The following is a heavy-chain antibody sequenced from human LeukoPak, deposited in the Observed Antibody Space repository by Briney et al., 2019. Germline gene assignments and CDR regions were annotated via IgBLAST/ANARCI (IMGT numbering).Heavy chain of an antibody. V-gene: IGHV4-59*01. CDR1: GGSISSYY. J-gene: IGHJ3*02. Sequence: SETLSLTCTVSGGSISSYYWSWIRQPPGKGLEWIGYIYYSGSTNYNPSLKSRVTISVDTSKNQSSLKLSSVTAADTAVYYCARDYDSSGYYDAFDIWGQGTMVTVSS. D-gene: IGHD3-22*01. CDR3: ARDYDSSGYYDAFDI. CDR2: IYYSGST.